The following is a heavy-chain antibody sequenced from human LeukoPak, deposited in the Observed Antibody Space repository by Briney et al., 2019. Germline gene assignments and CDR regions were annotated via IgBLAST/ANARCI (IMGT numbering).Heavy chain of an antibody. Sequence: GGSLRLSCAASGFTFSSYAMHWVRQAPAKGLEWVAVISYDGSNKYYADSVKGRFTISRDNSKNTLYLQMNSLRAEDTAVYYCARDIDCSGGSCSGRFDPWGQGTLVTVSS. CDR3: ARDIDCSGGSCSGRFDP. J-gene: IGHJ5*02. CDR1: GFTFSSYA. CDR2: ISYDGSNK. V-gene: IGHV3-30-3*01. D-gene: IGHD2-15*01.